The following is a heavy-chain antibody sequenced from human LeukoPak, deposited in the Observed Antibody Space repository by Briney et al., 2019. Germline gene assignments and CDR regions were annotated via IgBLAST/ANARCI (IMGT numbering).Heavy chain of an antibody. J-gene: IGHJ4*02. V-gene: IGHV1-2*02. CDR1: GYTFTGYY. D-gene: IGHD5-12*01. Sequence: ASVKVPCKASGYTFTGYYMHWVRQAPGQGLEWMGWINPNSGGTNYAQKFQGRVTMTRDTSISTAYMELNRLRSDDTAMYYCATSGYSDYGYFDYWGQGTLVTVSS. CDR3: ATSGYSDYGYFDY. CDR2: INPNSGGT.